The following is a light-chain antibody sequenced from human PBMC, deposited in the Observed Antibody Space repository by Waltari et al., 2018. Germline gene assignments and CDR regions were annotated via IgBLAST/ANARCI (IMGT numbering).Light chain of an antibody. V-gene: IGKV3-20*01. CDR2: DAS. CDR3: QHYVRLPVT. CDR1: QSVGRY. Sequence: EIVLTQSPGTLSLSAGERATLSFRASQSVGRYLAWYQQKPGQAPRLLIYDASSRASGIPDRFSGSGSGTDFSLTISRLEPEDFAVYYCQHYVRLPVTFGQGTKVEIK. J-gene: IGKJ1*01.